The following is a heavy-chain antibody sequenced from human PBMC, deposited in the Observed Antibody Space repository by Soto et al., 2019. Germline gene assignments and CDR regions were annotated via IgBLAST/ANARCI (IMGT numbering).Heavy chain of an antibody. CDR3: ARVGTIFGKAKTDY. J-gene: IGHJ4*02. CDR2: IYSGGST. CDR1: GFTVSSNY. D-gene: IGHD3-3*01. Sequence: EVQLVESGGGLIQPGGSLRLSCAASGFTVSSNYMSWVRQAPGKGLEWVSVIYSGGSTYYADSVKGRFTISRDNSKNTLYLQMNSLRAEDTAVYYCARVGTIFGKAKTDYWGQGTLVTVSS. V-gene: IGHV3-53*01.